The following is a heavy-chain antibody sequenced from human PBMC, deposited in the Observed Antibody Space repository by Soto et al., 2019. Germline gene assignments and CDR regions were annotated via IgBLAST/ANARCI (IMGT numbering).Heavy chain of an antibody. CDR1: GASLSTDICY. CDR3: EIRDGGEQYYYLDP. D-gene: IGHD1-26*01. J-gene: IGHJ5*02. V-gene: IGHV4-39*01. Sequence: QLQLQESGPGLVRPSETLSLTCTVSGASLSTDICYWRWIRQPPGEGLEWIAGIYYSGAGYYNPSFKSRDTLSLDPAKTQVSLKLNSATATDTDRYFCEIRDGGEQYYYLDPWGQGTLVTVSS. CDR2: IYYSGAG.